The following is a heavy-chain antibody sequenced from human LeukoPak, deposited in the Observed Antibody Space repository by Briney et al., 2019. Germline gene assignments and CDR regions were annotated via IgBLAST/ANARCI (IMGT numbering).Heavy chain of an antibody. D-gene: IGHD3-3*01. V-gene: IGHV3-74*01. J-gene: IGHJ4*02. CDR2: ISTDGSST. CDR3: VKSGVDY. Sequence: GGSLRLSCAASGYTFSAKCMHCVRQAPGKGLVWVSRISTDGSSTNYADSVKRRFTISRDNAKNTVYLQMNSLRAEDTAVYYCVKSGVDYWGQGTLVTVSS. CDR1: GYTFSAKC.